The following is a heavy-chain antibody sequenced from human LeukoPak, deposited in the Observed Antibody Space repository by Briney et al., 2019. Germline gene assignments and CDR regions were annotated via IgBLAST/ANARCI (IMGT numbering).Heavy chain of an antibody. J-gene: IGHJ4*02. CDR1: GLTFSHYG. V-gene: IGHV3-33*06. CDR3: VKDAQRGFDYSNSLQH. D-gene: IGHD4-11*01. CDR2: IWSDATNQ. Sequence: GGSLRLSCEASGLTFSHYGMHWVRQAPGKGLEWVAVIWSDATNQYYSDSVKGRFTISRDNFKRTVSLQMNSLRAEDTAVYYCVKDAQRGFDYSNSLQHWGQGSLVTVSS.